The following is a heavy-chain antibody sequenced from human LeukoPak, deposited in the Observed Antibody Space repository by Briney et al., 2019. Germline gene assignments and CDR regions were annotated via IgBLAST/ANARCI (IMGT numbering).Heavy chain of an antibody. CDR2: FDPEDGET. CDR1: GYTLTELS. V-gene: IGHV1-24*01. Sequence: VASVKVSCKVSGYTLTELSMHWVRQAPGKGLEWMGGFDPEDGETIYAQKFQGRVTMTEDTSTDTAYMEPSSLRSEDTAVYYCATVDTDYYYYGMDVWGQGTTVTVSS. CDR3: ATVDTDYYYYGMDV. J-gene: IGHJ6*02.